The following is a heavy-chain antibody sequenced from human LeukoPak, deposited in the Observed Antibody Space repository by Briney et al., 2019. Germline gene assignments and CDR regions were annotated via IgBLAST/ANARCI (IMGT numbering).Heavy chain of an antibody. CDR3: ARETVFGVVIPTYYFDY. D-gene: IGHD3-3*01. J-gene: IGHJ4*02. V-gene: IGHV3-7*01. CDR2: IKQDGSEQ. CDR1: GFTFSSYW. Sequence: GGSLRLSCAASGFTFSSYWTSWVRQTPGKGLEWVANIKQDGSEQYYVDSVKGRFTISRDNAKNSLYLQMNSLRAEDTAVYYCARETVFGVVIPTYYFDYWGQGTLVTVSS.